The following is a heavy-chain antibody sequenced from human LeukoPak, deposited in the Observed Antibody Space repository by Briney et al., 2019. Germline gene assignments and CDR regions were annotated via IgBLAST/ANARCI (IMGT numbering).Heavy chain of an antibody. J-gene: IGHJ4*02. V-gene: IGHV4-39*07. D-gene: IGHD7-27*01. Sequence: SETLSLTCTVSGGSLSSSSSSSYYWGWIRQPPGKGLEWIGNIYYSGSTYYNPSLKSRVTISVDTSKNQFSLKLSSVTAADTAVYYCANWGWDSRLDYWGQGTLVTVSS. CDR1: GGSLSSSSSSSYY. CDR3: ANWGWDSRLDY. CDR2: IYYSGST.